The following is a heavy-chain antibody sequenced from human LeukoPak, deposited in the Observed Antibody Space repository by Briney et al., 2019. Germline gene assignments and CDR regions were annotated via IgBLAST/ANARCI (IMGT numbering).Heavy chain of an antibody. CDR1: GFTFSIYE. D-gene: IGHD5-12*01. CDR3: ARDKIVATIEDYYYMDV. V-gene: IGHV3-48*03. J-gene: IGHJ6*03. Sequence: PGGSLRLSCAAYGFTFSIYEMNWVRQAPGKGLEWISYIDTSGTTTYYADSVKGRFTISRDNAKNSLYLQMNSLRAEDTAVYYCARDKIVATIEDYYYMDVWGKGTTVTVSS. CDR2: IDTSGTTT.